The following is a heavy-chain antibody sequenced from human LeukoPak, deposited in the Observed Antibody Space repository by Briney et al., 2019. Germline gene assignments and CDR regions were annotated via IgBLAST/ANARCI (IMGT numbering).Heavy chain of an antibody. V-gene: IGHV4-59*01. CDR2: IYYSGST. J-gene: IGHJ5*02. Sequence: SETLSLTCTLSVRSYYRLNERCLRQPPGKGLEWIGYIYYSGSTNYNPSLKSRVTISVDTSKNQFSLKLTTENAADRAHCCGAIIYALSGSYACWFDPWGQGTLVTVSS. D-gene: IGHD1-26*01. CDR3: AIIYALSGSYACWFDP. CDR1: VRSYYRLN.